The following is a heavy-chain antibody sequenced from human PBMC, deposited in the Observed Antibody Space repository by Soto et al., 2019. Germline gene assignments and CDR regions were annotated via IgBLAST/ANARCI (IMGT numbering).Heavy chain of an antibody. CDR3: ARDSADDPAAFDF. V-gene: IGHV3-21*01. Sequence: EVQLVESGGGLVKPGGSLRLSCAASGFTFGSSGMNWVRQAPGMGLEWVSSISSRSSFIYYADSVKGRFTISRDNAKNSLYLQMNSLRADDTAVYYCARDSADDPAAFDFWGQGALVTVSS. CDR1: GFTFGSSG. J-gene: IGHJ4*02. CDR2: ISSRSSFI. D-gene: IGHD6-13*01.